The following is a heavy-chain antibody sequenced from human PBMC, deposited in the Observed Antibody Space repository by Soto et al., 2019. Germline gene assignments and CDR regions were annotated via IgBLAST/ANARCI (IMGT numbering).Heavy chain of an antibody. V-gene: IGHV4-34*01. CDR2: INHSGST. CDR1: GFTFSSYA. CDR3: ARFTARGPPTQVARGKYGMDV. Sequence: SATLRLSCAASGFTFSSYAMSWIRQPPGKGLEWIGEINHSGSTNYNPSLKSRVTISVDTSKNQFSLKLSSVTAADTAVYYCARFTARGPPTQVARGKYGMDVWGQGTTVTVSS. D-gene: IGHD3-10*01. J-gene: IGHJ6*02.